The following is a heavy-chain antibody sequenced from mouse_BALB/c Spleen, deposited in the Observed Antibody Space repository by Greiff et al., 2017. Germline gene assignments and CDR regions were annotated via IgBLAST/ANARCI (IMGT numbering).Heavy chain of an antibody. J-gene: IGHJ3*01. V-gene: IGHV1-9*01. CDR3: AYYGSTAWFAY. Sequence: QVQLQQSGAELMKPGASVKISCKATGYTFSSYWIEWVKQRPGHGLEWIGEILPGSGSTNYNEKFKGKATFTADTSSNTAYMQLSSLTSEDSAVYYCAYYGSTAWFAYWGQGTLVTVSA. D-gene: IGHD1-1*01. CDR2: ILPGSGST. CDR1: GYTFSSYW.